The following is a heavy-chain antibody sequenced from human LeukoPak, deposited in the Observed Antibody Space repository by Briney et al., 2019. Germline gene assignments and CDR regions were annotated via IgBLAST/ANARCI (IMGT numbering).Heavy chain of an antibody. CDR3: ARHYSGSERRFDY. D-gene: IGHD1-26*01. CDR1: GYSFSNYW. Sequence: GESLKISCKGSGYSFSNYWIGWVRQMHGRGLEWMGIIYPGDSDTRYSPSFQGQVTISADKSISTTYLQWSSLKASDTAMYYCARHYSGSERRFDYWGQGTLVTVSS. CDR2: IYPGDSDT. J-gene: IGHJ4*02. V-gene: IGHV5-51*01.